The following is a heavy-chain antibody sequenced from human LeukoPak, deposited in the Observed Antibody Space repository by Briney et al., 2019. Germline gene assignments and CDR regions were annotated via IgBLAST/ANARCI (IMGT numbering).Heavy chain of an antibody. CDR3: ARRFDL. Sequence: PSETLSLTCAVYGGSFSGYYWSWIRQPPGKGLEWVSKISSSRSTMYYADSVKGRFTISRDNAKNSLFLQMNSLRAEDTAIYYCARRFDLWGQGTLVTVSS. CDR2: ISSSRSTM. J-gene: IGHJ5*02. V-gene: IGHV3-11*04. CDR1: GGSFSGYY.